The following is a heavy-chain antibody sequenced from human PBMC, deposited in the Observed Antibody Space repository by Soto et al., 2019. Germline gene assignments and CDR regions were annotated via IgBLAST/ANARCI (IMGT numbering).Heavy chain of an antibody. CDR1: GYTFTSYY. D-gene: IGHD5-12*01. V-gene: IGHV1-46*01. Sequence: GASVKVSCKASGYTFTSYYMHWVRQAPGQGLEWMGIINPSGGSTSYAQKFQGRVTMTRDTSTSTVYMELSSLRSEDTAVYYCARDRPPRMATINLFDYWGQGTLVTVSS. CDR3: ARDRPPRMATINLFDY. J-gene: IGHJ4*02. CDR2: INPSGGST.